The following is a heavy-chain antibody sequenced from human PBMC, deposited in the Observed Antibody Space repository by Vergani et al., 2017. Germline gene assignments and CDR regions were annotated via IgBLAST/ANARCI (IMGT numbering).Heavy chain of an antibody. D-gene: IGHD2-2*01. Sequence: QVQLVQSGAEVKKPGASVKVSCKASGYTFTGYYMPWVRQAPGKGLEWMGWINPNSGGTNYAQKFQGRVTMTRDTSIRTAYMGLSRLRSDDTAVYYCARDYGYCSSTSCPNWFDPWGQGTLVTVSS. CDR3: ARDYGYCSSTSCPNWFDP. CDR2: INPNSGGT. CDR1: GYTFTGYY. J-gene: IGHJ5*02. V-gene: IGHV1-2*02.